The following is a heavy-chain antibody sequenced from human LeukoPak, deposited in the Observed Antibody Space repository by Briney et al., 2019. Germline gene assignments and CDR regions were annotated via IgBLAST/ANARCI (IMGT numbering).Heavy chain of an antibody. Sequence: GASVKVSCKASGGTFSSYGIIWVRQAPGQGLEWMGRIIPILNIADYAQKFQGRVTITADTSTSTAYMELSSLRSEDTAVYYCARVAGSSYDYRGQGTLVTVSS. CDR2: IIPILNIA. J-gene: IGHJ4*02. D-gene: IGHD3-10*01. CDR3: ARVAGSSYDY. V-gene: IGHV1-69*04. CDR1: GGTFSSYG.